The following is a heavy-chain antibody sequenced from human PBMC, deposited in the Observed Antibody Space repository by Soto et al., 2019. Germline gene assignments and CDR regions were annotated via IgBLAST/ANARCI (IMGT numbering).Heavy chain of an antibody. V-gene: IGHV5-51*01. Sequence: ESLKISCKGSGYSFTSYWIGWVRQMPGKGLEWTGIIYPGDSDTRYSPSFQGQVTISADKSISTAYLQWSSLKASDTAMYYCARRNYDILTGYYDLDYFDYWGQGTLVTVSS. CDR2: IYPGDSDT. CDR1: GYSFTSYW. CDR3: ARRNYDILTGYYDLDYFDY. D-gene: IGHD3-9*01. J-gene: IGHJ4*02.